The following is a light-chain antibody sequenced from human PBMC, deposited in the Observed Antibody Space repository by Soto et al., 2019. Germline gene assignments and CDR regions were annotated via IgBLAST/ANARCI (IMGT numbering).Light chain of an antibody. V-gene: IGKV4-1*01. Sequence: DIVMTQSPDSLAVSLGERATINCKSSQSVLYSSSNNNYLAWYQQKPGQPPKLLIYWASTRESGVPDRFSGSGSGTDFTLTISSLQAEDVAVYYCQQYYSTPPTFGQGTRWIS. CDR3: QQYYSTPPT. J-gene: IGKJ1*01. CDR2: WAS. CDR1: QSVLYSSSNNNY.